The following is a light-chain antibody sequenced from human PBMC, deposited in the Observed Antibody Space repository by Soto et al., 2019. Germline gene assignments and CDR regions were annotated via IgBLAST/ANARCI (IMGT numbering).Light chain of an antibody. CDR1: QSVSSF. V-gene: IGKV3-11*01. J-gene: IGKJ4*01. CDR3: QHRSNWPLT. CDR2: DAS. Sequence: EVVLTQSPATLSLSPGERATLSCRASQSVSSFLAWYQQKPGQAPRLLIYDASNRATGIPARFSGSGSGTDFTLTISSLEPEDFAVYYCQHRSNWPLTFGGGTKVEIK.